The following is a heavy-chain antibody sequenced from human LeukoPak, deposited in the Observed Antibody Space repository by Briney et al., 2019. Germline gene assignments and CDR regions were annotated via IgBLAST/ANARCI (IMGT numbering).Heavy chain of an antibody. CDR2: IIPILGIA. CDR3: AKYAAAGTFDY. V-gene: IGHV1-69*04. Sequence: SVKVSCKASGGTFSSYAISWVRQAPGQGLEWMGRIIPILGIANYAQKFQGRVTITADKSTSTAYMELSSLRSEDTAVYYCAKYAAAGTFDYWGQGTLVTVSS. CDR1: GGTFSSYA. D-gene: IGHD6-13*01. J-gene: IGHJ4*02.